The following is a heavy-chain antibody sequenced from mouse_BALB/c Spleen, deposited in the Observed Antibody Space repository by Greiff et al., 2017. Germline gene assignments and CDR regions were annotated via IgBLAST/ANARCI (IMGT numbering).Heavy chain of an antibody. Sequence: DVQLQESGPGLVKPSQSLSLTCTVTGYSITSDYAWNWIWQFPGNKLEWMGYISYSGSTSYNPSLKSRISITRDTSKNQFFLQLNSVTTEDTATYYCARGYYGLFDYWGQGTTLTVSS. D-gene: IGHD1-2*01. CDR3: ARGYYGLFDY. V-gene: IGHV3-2*02. CDR1: GYSITSDYA. CDR2: ISYSGST. J-gene: IGHJ2*01.